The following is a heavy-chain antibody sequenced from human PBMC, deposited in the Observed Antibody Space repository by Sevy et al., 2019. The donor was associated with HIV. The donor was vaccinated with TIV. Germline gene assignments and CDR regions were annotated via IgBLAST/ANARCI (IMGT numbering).Heavy chain of an antibody. J-gene: IGHJ4*02. CDR2: ISGSGDSK. CDR1: GFAFNSHA. Sequence: GGSLRLSCEASGFAFNSHAMTWVCQAPGKGLEWVSAISGSGDSKYYAGSVKGRVTISRDNSKNIMYLQMTSLGADDTVVYYCAKSSLPYGDYHFDFWGQRTVVTVSS. D-gene: IGHD4-17*01. CDR3: AKSSLPYGDYHFDF. V-gene: IGHV3-23*01.